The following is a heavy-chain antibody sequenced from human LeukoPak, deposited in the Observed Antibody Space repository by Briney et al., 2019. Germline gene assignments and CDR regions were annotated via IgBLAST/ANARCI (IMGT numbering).Heavy chain of an antibody. D-gene: IGHD6-13*01. CDR2: MNPNSGNT. CDR1: EYTFTNHD. V-gene: IGHV1-8*01. Sequence: GASVKVSCKASEYTFTNHDINWVRQATGQGLEWMGWMNPNSGNTNYAQKFQGRVTLTRNTSISTAYMELSSLTSEDTAVYYCARNGQQVRYFQHWGQGTLVTVSS. J-gene: IGHJ1*01. CDR3: ARNGQQVRYFQH.